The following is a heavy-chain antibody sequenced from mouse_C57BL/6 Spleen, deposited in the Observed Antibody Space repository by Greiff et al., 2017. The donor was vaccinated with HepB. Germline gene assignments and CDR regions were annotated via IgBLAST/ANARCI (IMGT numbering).Heavy chain of an antibody. Sequence: QVQLQQPGAELVKPGASVKMSCKASGYTFTSYWITWVKQRPGQGLEWIGDIYPGSGSTNYNEKFKSKATLTVDTSSSTAYMQLSSLTSEDSAVYYCARNGNYWRAMDYWGQGTSVTVSS. V-gene: IGHV1-55*01. CDR3: ARNGNYWRAMDY. D-gene: IGHD2-1*01. CDR2: IYPGSGST. CDR1: GYTFTSYW. J-gene: IGHJ4*01.